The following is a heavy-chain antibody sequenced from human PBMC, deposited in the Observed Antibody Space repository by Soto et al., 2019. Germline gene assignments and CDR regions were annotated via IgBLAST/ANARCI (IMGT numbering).Heavy chain of an antibody. Sequence: EVQLVESGGGLVPPGGSLNLSCAASGFTFSGSPLHWVRQASGQGLEWVGHVSSKADTYVTAYAASMTGRFTISRDDSRDMAYLQMNRLKREDTAEYYCVRLSLREIEAFDVWGQGTMVTV. CDR2: VSSKADTYVT. J-gene: IGHJ3*01. D-gene: IGHD1-26*01. V-gene: IGHV3-73*02. CDR1: GFTFSGSP. CDR3: VRLSLREIEAFDV.